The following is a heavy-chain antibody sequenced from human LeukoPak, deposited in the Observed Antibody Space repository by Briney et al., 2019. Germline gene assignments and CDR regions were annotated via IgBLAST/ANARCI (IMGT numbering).Heavy chain of an antibody. D-gene: IGHD6-13*01. CDR2: IYTTGTT. J-gene: IGHJ4*02. CDR3: ARQGYGASWYHLDY. CDR1: GGSINSYF. V-gene: IGHV4-4*07. Sequence: ASDSLSLTCTVSGGSINSYFWGWVRQPAGKGLEWIGRIYTTGTTHFNPSLRSRLTMSVDTSKNLFSLNLSSVTAADTAVYYCARQGYGASWYHLDYWGRGTLFTVSS.